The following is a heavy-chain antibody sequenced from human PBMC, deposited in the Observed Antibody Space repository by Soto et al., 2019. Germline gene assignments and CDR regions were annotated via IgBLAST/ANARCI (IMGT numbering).Heavy chain of an antibody. CDR3: ARRLGSYYYGIDV. D-gene: IGHD3-16*01. J-gene: IGHJ6*02. CDR1: GYTFTSYG. V-gene: IGHV1-18*01. Sequence: QVPLVQSGAEVKKPGASVKVSCEASGYTFTSYGITWVRQAPGQGLEWMGWISTYTGNTNYAQKIQGRVTMTTDTSTNTAYMELRSLRSDDTAMYYCARRLGSYYYGIDVWAKGPRSPSP. CDR2: ISTYTGNT.